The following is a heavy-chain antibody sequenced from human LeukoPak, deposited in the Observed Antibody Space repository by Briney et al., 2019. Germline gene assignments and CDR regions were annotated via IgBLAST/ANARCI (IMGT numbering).Heavy chain of an antibody. CDR2: IYYSGST. CDR3: ARGTRGKGDY. Sequence: SETLSLTCTVSGGSISSGDYYWGWIRQPPGKGLEWIGYIYYSGSTNYNPSLKSRVTISVDMSKNQFSLKLSSVTAADTAVYYCARGTRGKGDYWGQGTLVTVSS. J-gene: IGHJ4*02. CDR1: GGSISSGDYY. D-gene: IGHD4-23*01. V-gene: IGHV4-61*08.